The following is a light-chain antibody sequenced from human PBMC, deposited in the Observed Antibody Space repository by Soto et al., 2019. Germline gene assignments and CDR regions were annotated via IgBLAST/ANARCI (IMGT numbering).Light chain of an antibody. V-gene: IGKV3-15*01. CDR2: GAS. J-gene: IGKJ1*01. Sequence: EIVMTQSPATLSVSPGERATLSCRASQSVSSKLAWHQQKPGQAPRLLIYGASTRATGIPARFTGYGSGTEFTLTISSLQSEDFAVYYCQQYNNWPRTFGQGTKVEI. CDR3: QQYNNWPRT. CDR1: QSVSSK.